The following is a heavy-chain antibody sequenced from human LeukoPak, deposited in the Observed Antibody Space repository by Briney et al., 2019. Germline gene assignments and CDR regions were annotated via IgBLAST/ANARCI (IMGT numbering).Heavy chain of an antibody. J-gene: IGHJ4*02. CDR1: GGSVGRGSYY. D-gene: IGHD3-10*01. CDR2: ISNTGST. CDR3: ARGRTGGIY. V-gene: IGHV4-61*01. Sequence: PSETLSLTCTVSGGSVGRGSYYWSWIRQPPGKGLEWIGYISNTGSTNYSPSLKSRVIIAADTSKNQFSLMLRNVTAADTAVYYCARGRTGGIYWGQGILVTVSS.